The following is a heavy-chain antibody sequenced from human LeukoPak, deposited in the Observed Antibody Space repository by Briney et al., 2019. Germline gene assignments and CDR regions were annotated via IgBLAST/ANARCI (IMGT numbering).Heavy chain of an antibody. CDR2: IYWDDDK. Sequence: SGPTLVNPTQTLTLTCSFSGFSVNTDGMSVGWVRQPSGKALEWLAIIYWDDDKSYSSSLKERLTIRKDASKTRVVLTMTNMDPVDSATYFCSRAKRIDVQNTPYYFDFWGQGILVTVSS. CDR3: SRAKRIDVQNTPYYFDF. CDR1: GFSVNTDGMS. V-gene: IGHV2-5*02. D-gene: IGHD3-10*02. J-gene: IGHJ4*02.